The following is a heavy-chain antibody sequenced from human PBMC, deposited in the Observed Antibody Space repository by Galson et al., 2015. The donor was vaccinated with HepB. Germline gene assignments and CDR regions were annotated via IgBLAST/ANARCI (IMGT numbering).Heavy chain of an antibody. CDR1: GYTLTELS. Sequence: SVKVSCKVSGYTLTELSMHWVRQAPGKGLEWMGGFDPEDGETIYAQKFQGRVTMTEDTSTDTAYMELSSLRSEDTAVYYCATGYYDSSGRDAFDIWGQGTMVTVSS. V-gene: IGHV1-24*01. CDR3: ATGYYDSSGRDAFDI. CDR2: FDPEDGET. D-gene: IGHD3-22*01. J-gene: IGHJ3*02.